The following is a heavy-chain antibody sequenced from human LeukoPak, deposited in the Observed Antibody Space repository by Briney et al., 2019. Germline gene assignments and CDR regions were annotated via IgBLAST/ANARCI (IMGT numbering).Heavy chain of an antibody. D-gene: IGHD3-16*01. Sequence: GGSLRLSCAASGFTFSSYGMHWVRQAPGKGLEWVAFIRYDGSNKYYADSVKGRFTISRDNSKNTLYLQMNSLRAEDTAVYYCAKDRSYVWGSYDYWGREPWSPSPQ. J-gene: IGHJ4*02. CDR1: GFTFSSYG. V-gene: IGHV3-30*02. CDR3: AKDRSYVWGSYDY. CDR2: IRYDGSNK.